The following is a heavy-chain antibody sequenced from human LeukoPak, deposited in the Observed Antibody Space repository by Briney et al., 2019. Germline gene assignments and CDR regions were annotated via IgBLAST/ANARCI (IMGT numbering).Heavy chain of an antibody. Sequence: GGSLRLSCIASGFTFSNYGMYWVRQAPGKGVEWVAFITYDGSKKDHAVSVKGRFTITRDNSKNTLYLQMDSLRGEDTAVYYCAKDWKELRFLGWLVALDHWGQGTPVTVSS. V-gene: IGHV3-30*18. J-gene: IGHJ4*02. CDR1: GFTFSNYG. D-gene: IGHD3-3*01. CDR3: AKDWKELRFLGWLVALDH. CDR2: ITYDGSKK.